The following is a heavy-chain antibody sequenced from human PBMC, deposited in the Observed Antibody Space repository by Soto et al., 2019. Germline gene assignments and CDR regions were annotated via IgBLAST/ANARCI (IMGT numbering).Heavy chain of an antibody. V-gene: IGHV1-69*12. Sequence: QVQLVQSGAEVKKPGSSVNVSCKVSGGTFSNYAIDWVRLAPGHGLEWMGGIVTIFGTTYYTQKFQGRATIIADDSTTTAYLEMSCLRCEGTAIYYCARVEAVAGLYNHHGLDVW. CDR3: ARVEAVAGLYNHHGLDV. J-gene: IGHJ6*01. CDR1: GGTFSNYA. CDR2: IVTIFGTT. D-gene: IGHD6-19*01.